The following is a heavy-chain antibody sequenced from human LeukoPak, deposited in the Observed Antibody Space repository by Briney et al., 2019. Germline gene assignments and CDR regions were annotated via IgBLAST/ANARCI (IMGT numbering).Heavy chain of an antibody. D-gene: IGHD3-3*01. CDR2: IIPIFGTA. Sequence: SVKASCTASGGTFSSYAISWVRQAPGQGLEWMGGIIPIFGTANYAQKFQGRVTITADKSTSTAYMELSSLRSEDTAVYYCAWSRYYVPFYYMDVWGKGTTVTVSS. J-gene: IGHJ6*03. V-gene: IGHV1-69*06. CDR3: AWSRYYVPFYYMDV. CDR1: GGTFSSYA.